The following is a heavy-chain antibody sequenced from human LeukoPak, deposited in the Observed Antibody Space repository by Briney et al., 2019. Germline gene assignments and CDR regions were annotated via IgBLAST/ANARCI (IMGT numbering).Heavy chain of an antibody. CDR3: ARDKDYGDYVSPFDY. V-gene: IGHV4-38-2*02. CDR1: GYSISNGYY. D-gene: IGHD4-17*01. Sequence: SKTLSLTCAVSGYSISNGYYWGWIRQPPGKGLEWIGSIYHSGSTYYNPSLKSRVTISVDTSKNHFSLKLSSVTAADTAVYYCARDKDYGDYVSPFDYWGQGTLVTVSS. J-gene: IGHJ4*02. CDR2: IYHSGST.